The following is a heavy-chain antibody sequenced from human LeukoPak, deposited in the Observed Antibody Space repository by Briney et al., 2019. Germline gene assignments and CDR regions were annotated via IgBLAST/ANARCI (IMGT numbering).Heavy chain of an antibody. Sequence: SETLSLTCTVSGGSISSSSYYWGWIRQPPGKGLEWIGSIYYSGSTYYNPSLKSRVTISVDTSKNQLSLKLSSVTAADTAVYYCARRQRDTAMVIRSRGYYYYMDVWGKGTTVTISS. CDR2: IYYSGST. D-gene: IGHD5-18*01. V-gene: IGHV4-39*07. J-gene: IGHJ6*03. CDR1: GGSISSSSYY. CDR3: ARRQRDTAMVIRSRGYYYYMDV.